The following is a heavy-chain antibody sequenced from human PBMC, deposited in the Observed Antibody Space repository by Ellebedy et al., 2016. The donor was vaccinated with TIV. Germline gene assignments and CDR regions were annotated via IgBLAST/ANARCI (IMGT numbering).Heavy chain of an antibody. D-gene: IGHD1-26*01. J-gene: IGHJ4*02. Sequence: MPSETLSLTCTVSVGSISSYYWSWIRQPPGKGLEWIANIYSSGGANYNPSFKSRVTISLDTSKIQFSLKLSSVTAADTAGYYCARGRLVGNTGFYFDSWGQGALVTVSS. CDR3: ARGRLVGNTGFYFDS. CDR2: IYSSGGA. CDR1: VGSISSYY. V-gene: IGHV4-59*01.